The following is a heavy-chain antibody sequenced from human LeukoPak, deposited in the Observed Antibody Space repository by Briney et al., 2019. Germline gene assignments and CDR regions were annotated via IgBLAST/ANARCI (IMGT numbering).Heavy chain of an antibody. J-gene: IGHJ4*02. D-gene: IGHD3-16*01. Sequence: GGSLRLSCAVSGFTFSDYYMSWIRQAPGKGREWVSFINSRSNNTNYADSVRGRFTISIDSSEKALYLQMSSLRVEDTAVYYCARDRGEEATYFGGLDYWGQGTLVTVSS. CDR3: ARDRGEEATYFGGLDY. V-gene: IGHV3-11*05. CDR2: INSRSNNT. CDR1: GFTFSDYY.